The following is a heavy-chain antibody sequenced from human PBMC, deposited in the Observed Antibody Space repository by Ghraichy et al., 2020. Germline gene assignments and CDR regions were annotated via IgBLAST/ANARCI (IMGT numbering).Heavy chain of an antibody. CDR3: AKSGSSSGYSPVDY. Sequence: GALRLSCAASGFTFSSYAISWVRQAPGKGLECVSSISGGGDSPYYADSVKCRFTISRDNSKNTVYLQMNSLRAEDTAGYYCAKSGSSSGYSPVDYWGQGTLVTVSS. V-gene: IGHV3-23*01. CDR1: GFTFSSYA. CDR2: ISGGGDSP. D-gene: IGHD3-22*01. J-gene: IGHJ4*02.